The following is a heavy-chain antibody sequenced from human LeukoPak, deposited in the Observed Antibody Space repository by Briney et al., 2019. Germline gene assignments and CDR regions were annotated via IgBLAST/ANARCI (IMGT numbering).Heavy chain of an antibody. V-gene: IGHV3-33*08. J-gene: IGHJ4*02. CDR2: IWYDGSNK. CDR3: AREATVVTYFDY. CDR1: GFTFSSYA. Sequence: GGSLRLSCAASGFTFSSYAMSWVRQAPGKGLEWVAVIWYDGSNKYYADSVKGRFTISRDNSKNTLYLQMNSLRAEDTAVYYCAREATVVTYFDYWGQGTLVTVSS. D-gene: IGHD4-17*01.